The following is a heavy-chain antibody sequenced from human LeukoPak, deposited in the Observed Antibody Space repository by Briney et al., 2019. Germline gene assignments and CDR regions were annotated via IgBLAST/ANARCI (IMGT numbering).Heavy chain of an antibody. CDR1: GVTFSSYS. CDR2: ISSSSSYSSYT. Sequence: GGSLRLSCAASGVTFSSYSMNWVRQAPGKGLEWVSSISSSSSYSSYTYYADSVKGRFTISRDNAKNSLYLQMDSLRAEDTAVYYCAKPRTNDYGGNFDCWGQGTLVTVSS. CDR3: AKPRTNDYGGNFDC. J-gene: IGHJ4*02. D-gene: IGHD4-23*01. V-gene: IGHV3-21*06.